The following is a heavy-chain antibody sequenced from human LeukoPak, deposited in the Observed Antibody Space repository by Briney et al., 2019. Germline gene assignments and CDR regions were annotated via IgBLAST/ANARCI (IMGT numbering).Heavy chain of an antibody. D-gene: IGHD6-13*01. J-gene: IGHJ4*02. CDR3: ARDLDGSSGCDY. CDR1: GYTFTGYF. CDR2: INPNSGGT. Sequence: VASVKVSCKSSGYTFTGYFMHWVRQATGQGLEWMGWINPNSGGTNYAQKFQGRVIMTRDTSISTAYIELSRLRSDDTAVYYCARDLDGSSGCDYWGQGTLVTVSS. V-gene: IGHV1-2*02.